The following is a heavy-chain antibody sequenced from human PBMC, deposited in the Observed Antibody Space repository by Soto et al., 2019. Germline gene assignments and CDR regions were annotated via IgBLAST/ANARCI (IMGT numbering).Heavy chain of an antibody. CDR2: IYHSGST. D-gene: IGHD4-17*01. V-gene: IGHV4-30-2*01. Sequence: PSETLCLTCAVSGGSISSGGYSWSWIRQPPGKGLEWIGYIYHSGSTYYNPSLKSRVTISVDRSKNQFSLKLSSVTAADTAVYYCARAMTTVTTIDYWGQGTLVTVSS. J-gene: IGHJ4*02. CDR1: GGSISSGGYS. CDR3: ARAMTTVTTIDY.